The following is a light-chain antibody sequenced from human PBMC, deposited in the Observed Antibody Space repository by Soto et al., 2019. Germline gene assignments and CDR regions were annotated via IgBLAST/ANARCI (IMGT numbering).Light chain of an antibody. Sequence: SQMIHSTSSLSASVGDRVTITCRASQSISSYFYWYQQKPRTAPTLLIYSASSLQSGVPSRFSGSGSGTDFTLTISRLQPEDFATYYCQQSYSTPPLTFGGGTKVDIK. J-gene: IGKJ4*01. CDR3: QQSYSTPPLT. CDR2: SAS. V-gene: IGKV1-39*01. CDR1: QSISSY.